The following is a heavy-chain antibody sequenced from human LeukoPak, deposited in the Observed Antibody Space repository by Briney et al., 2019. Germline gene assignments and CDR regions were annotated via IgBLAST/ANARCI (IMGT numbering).Heavy chain of an antibody. D-gene: IGHD4-17*01. V-gene: IGHV3-23*01. CDR2: ISRSGAST. J-gene: IGHJ4*02. CDR3: AKDIHGDYGGVDY. CDR1: GFTFSTYA. Sequence: GGSLRLSCAASGFTFSTYAMSWVRQAPGRGLEWVSTISRSGASTDYADSVKGRFTISRDNSENTLYLQMNSLRAEDTALYYCAKDIHGDYGGVDYWGQGTLVTVSS.